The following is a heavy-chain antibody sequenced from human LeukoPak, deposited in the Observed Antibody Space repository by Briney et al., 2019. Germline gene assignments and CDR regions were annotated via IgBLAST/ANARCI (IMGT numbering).Heavy chain of an antibody. CDR3: ARVGDYYGSGSYEVFYYYYGMDV. V-gene: IGHV1-18*04. J-gene: IGHJ6*04. Sequence: ASVKVSCEASGYTLTSYGISGVRQAPGQGLEGMGWISAYNGNTNYAQKLQGRDTMTTDTSTSTAYMELRSLRSDDTAVYYCARVGDYYGSGSYEVFYYYYGMDVWGKGTTVTVSS. D-gene: IGHD3-10*01. CDR2: ISAYNGNT. CDR1: GYTLTSYG.